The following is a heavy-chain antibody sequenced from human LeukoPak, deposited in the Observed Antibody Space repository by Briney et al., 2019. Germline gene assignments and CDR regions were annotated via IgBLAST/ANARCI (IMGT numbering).Heavy chain of an antibody. D-gene: IGHD3-10*01. V-gene: IGHV3-21*01. CDR3: ARDRSTMVSDNAFDL. Sequence: GSLRLSCAASGFTFSSYSMNWVRQASGKGLEWVSSISSSSSYIYYADSVKGRFTISRDNAKNSLYLQMNSLRAEDTAVYYCARDRSTMVSDNAFDLWGQGTMVTDSS. CDR1: GFTFSSYS. CDR2: ISSSSSYI. J-gene: IGHJ3*01.